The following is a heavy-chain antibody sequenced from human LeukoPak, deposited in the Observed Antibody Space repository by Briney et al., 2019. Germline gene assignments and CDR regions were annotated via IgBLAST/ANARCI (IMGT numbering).Heavy chain of an antibody. CDR3: AKDSSGWPEDAFDI. Sequence: GGSLRLSFAASGFTFSRLGMHWVRQAPGRGPEGVACVSSDGNKEYYVDSVKGRFTISRDNSKNTLYLQMNSLRAEDMAVYYCAKDSSGWPEDAFDIWGQGIMVTVSS. J-gene: IGHJ3*02. V-gene: IGHV3-30*18. CDR2: VSSDGNKE. CDR1: GFTFSRLG. D-gene: IGHD6-19*01.